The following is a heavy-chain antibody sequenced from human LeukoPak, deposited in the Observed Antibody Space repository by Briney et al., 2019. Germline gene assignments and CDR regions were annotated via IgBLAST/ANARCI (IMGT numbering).Heavy chain of an antibody. Sequence: SETLSLTCTVSGVSISSGSYYWNWIRQPAGKGLEWIGRLYSSGSTYYNPSLKSRVTISVETSENQFSLKLSSVTAADTAVYYCARGRGGSFPYWYFDLWGRGTLVTVSS. J-gene: IGHJ2*01. CDR2: LYSSGST. CDR3: ARGRGGSFPYWYFDL. CDR1: GVSISSGSYY. D-gene: IGHD2-15*01. V-gene: IGHV4-61*02.